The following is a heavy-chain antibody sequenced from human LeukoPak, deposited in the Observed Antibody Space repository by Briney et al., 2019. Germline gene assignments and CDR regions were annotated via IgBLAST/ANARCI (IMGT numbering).Heavy chain of an antibody. Sequence: SETLSLTCNVSGGSISSGDYYWSWIRQPPGKGLEWIGYIYYSGSTYYNPSLKSRVTISVDTSKNQFPLKLSSVTAADTAVYYCARGDYYDSSGYPLTEYYFDYWGQGTLVTVSS. CDR3: ARGDYYDSSGYPLTEYYFDY. D-gene: IGHD3-22*01. V-gene: IGHV4-30-4*01. CDR2: IYYSGST. J-gene: IGHJ4*02. CDR1: GGSISSGDYY.